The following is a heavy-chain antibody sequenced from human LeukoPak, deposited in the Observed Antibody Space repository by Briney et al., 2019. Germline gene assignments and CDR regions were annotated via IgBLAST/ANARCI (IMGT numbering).Heavy chain of an antibody. CDR2: FDTSGNT. Sequence: SETLSLTCTLTGGFISSYYWSGIRQPAGKGLEWIGRFDTSGNTNYNPSPKSRVTMSVDTSKNQFSLKLSSVIAAVTAVYYCARGRITVLGVVIPHFDNWGQGTLITVSS. J-gene: IGHJ4*02. V-gene: IGHV4-4*07. CDR1: GGFISSYY. D-gene: IGHD3-3*01. CDR3: ARGRITVLGVVIPHFDN.